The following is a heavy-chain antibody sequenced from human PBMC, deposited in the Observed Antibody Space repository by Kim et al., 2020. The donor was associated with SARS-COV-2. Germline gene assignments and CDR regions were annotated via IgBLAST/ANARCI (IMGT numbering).Heavy chain of an antibody. J-gene: IGHJ4*02. CDR2: ISSGNNYI. D-gene: IGHD6-6*01. Sequence: GGSLRLSCAASGFTFSSYSMHWVRQAPGKGLEWVSSISSGNNYIYYADSVKGRFTISRDNAKNSLDLQMSSLRAEDTAVYYCVRGQYSTPPFDYWSQGTLVTVSS. CDR1: GFTFSSYS. CDR3: VRGQYSTPPFDY. V-gene: IGHV3-21*01.